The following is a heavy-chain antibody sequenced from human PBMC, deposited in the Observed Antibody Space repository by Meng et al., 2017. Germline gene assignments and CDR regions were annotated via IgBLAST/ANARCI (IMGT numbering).Heavy chain of an antibody. J-gene: IGHJ4*02. CDR1: GFTFSSYS. CDR2: ISSSSSYI. V-gene: IGHV3-21*01. Sequence: GESLMISCAASGFTFSSYSMNWVRQAPGKGLEWVSSISSSSSYIYYAGSVKGRFTISRDNAKNSLYLQMNSLRAEDTAVYYCARANFGYWGQGTLVTVSS. CDR3: ARANFGY.